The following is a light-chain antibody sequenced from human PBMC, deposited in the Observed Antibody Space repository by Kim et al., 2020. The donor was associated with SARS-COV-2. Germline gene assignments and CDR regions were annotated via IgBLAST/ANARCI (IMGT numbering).Light chain of an antibody. V-gene: IGKV1-NL1*01. CDR2: GAT. J-gene: IGKJ1*01. CDR3: QQSYGIPWT. CDR1: QGLSNA. Sequence: DIQMTQSPSSLSPSVGDTITITCQASQGLSNALAWYQHKPGKAPKLLVYGATTLQSGVPSRFSGSGSGTEYTLTISSLQPEDLGTFYCQQSYGIPWTFGQGTKVDIK.